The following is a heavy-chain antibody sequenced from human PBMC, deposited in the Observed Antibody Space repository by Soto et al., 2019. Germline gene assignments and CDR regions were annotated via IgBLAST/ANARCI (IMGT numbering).Heavy chain of an antibody. CDR2: ISGYNGDT. D-gene: IGHD2-8*01. J-gene: IGHJ6*02. CDR3: AKNGQPPYYYYGMDV. V-gene: IGHV1-18*01. Sequence: QGQLVQSGAEVKKPGASVKVSCKASGYTFTRYGISWVRQAPGQGLEWMGWISGYNGDTKYAQKFQGRVTMTIDTYTTTVYIGLRSLTSDDTAVYYCAKNGQPPYYYYGMDVWGQGTTVTVSS. CDR1: GYTFTRYG.